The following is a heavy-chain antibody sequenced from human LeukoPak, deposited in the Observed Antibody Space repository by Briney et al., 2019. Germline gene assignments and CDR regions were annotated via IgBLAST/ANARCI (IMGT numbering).Heavy chain of an antibody. V-gene: IGHV4-61*09. CDR3: ARVLIGFFDY. CDR2: IYTSGST. Sequence: PSQTLSLTCTVSGGSISSGSYYWSWIRQPAGKGLEWIGHIYTSGSTNYNPSLKGRVTISVDTSKNQFSLKLSSVTAADTALYHCARVLIGFFDYWGQGTLVTVSS. CDR1: GGSISSGSYY. D-gene: IGHD2-8*01. J-gene: IGHJ4*02.